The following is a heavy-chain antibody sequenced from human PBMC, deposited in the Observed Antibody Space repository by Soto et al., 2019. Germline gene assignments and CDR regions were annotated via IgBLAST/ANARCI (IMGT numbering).Heavy chain of an antibody. Sequence: QVQLVQSGAEEKKPGASVKVSCKASGYAFSSYAMHWVRQAPGQGLEWMGWINIGSGNTEYSQNFQDRITITRDTSASTVYMELSSLRSEDTAVYYCARDGGDCGYRLIYYYYIGLYVWGQGTTVSVSS. CDR1: GYAFSSYA. V-gene: IGHV1-3*05. CDR2: INIGSGNT. J-gene: IGHJ6*02. CDR3: ARDGGDCGYRLIYYYYIGLYV. D-gene: IGHD2-21*02.